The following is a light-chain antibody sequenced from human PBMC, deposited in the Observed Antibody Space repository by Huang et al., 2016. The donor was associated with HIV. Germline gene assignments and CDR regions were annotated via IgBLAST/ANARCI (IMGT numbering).Light chain of an antibody. CDR2: GAS. CDR3: QQYHNWPYT. V-gene: IGKV3-15*01. Sequence: EIIMTQSPATLSLSPGEGASLSCRANQRVATNLAWYLHRSGQRPRILIFGASTRASGLPGRFSGSGSGTQFTLTVSGLQSEDFAVYYCQQYHNWPYTFGQGTKLEI. J-gene: IGKJ2*01. CDR1: QRVATN.